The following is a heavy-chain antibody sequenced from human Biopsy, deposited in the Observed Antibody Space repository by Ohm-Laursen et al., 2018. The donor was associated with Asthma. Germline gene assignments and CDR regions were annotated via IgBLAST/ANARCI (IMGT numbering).Heavy chain of an antibody. D-gene: IGHD3-22*01. CDR1: GDSITSGGCC. J-gene: IGHJ4*02. CDR2: IHHSGTS. CDR3: ARIPRGGGSYFVDY. Sequence: SQTLSLTCAVSGDSITSGGCCWNWIRQHPGKGLEWIGYIHHSGTSCFNPSLKSRVSFSRDTSKNQFSLRLSSVTAADTAMYYCARIPRGGGSYFVDYWGQGTLVTVSS. V-gene: IGHV4-31*11.